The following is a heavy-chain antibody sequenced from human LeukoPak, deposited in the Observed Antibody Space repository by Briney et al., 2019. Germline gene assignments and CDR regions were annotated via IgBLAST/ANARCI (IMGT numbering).Heavy chain of an antibody. V-gene: IGHV3-23*01. D-gene: IGHD6-19*01. J-gene: IGHJ4*02. CDR2: ISGSRGST. Sequence: LAGGSLRLSCAASGFTFDDYAMHWVRQAPGKGLEWVSAISGSRGSTYYADSVKGRFTISRDNSKNTLYLQMNSLRAEDTAVYYCAKEHSSGSGPFDYWGQGTLVTVSS. CDR3: AKEHSSGSGPFDY. CDR1: GFTFDDYA.